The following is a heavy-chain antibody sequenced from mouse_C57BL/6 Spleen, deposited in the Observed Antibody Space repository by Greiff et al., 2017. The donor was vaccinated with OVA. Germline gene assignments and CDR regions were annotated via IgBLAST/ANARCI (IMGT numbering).Heavy chain of an antibody. CDR1: GYTFTDYE. CDR3: TRGGNYPPYYAMDY. CDR2: IDPETGGT. V-gene: IGHV1-15*01. D-gene: IGHD2-1*01. Sequence: VQLQQSGAELVRPGASVTLSCKASGYTFTDYEMHWVKQTPVHGLEWIGAIDPETGGTAYNQKFKGKAILTADKSSSTAYMELRSLTSEDSAVYYCTRGGNYPPYYAMDYWGQGTSVTVSS. J-gene: IGHJ4*01.